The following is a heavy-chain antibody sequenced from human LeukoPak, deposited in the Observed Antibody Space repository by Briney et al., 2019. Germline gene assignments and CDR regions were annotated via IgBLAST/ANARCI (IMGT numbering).Heavy chain of an antibody. CDR3: ARSRVWRGPAAFDY. D-gene: IGHD2-2*01. CDR1: GFTFDDYD. Sequence: GGSLRLSCAASGFTFDDYDMSWVRQAPGKGLEWVSVIYSGGSTYYADSVKGRFTISRDNSKNTLYLQMNSLRAEDTAVYYCARSRVWRGPAAFDYWGQGTLVTVSS. J-gene: IGHJ4*02. CDR2: IYSGGST. V-gene: IGHV3-53*01.